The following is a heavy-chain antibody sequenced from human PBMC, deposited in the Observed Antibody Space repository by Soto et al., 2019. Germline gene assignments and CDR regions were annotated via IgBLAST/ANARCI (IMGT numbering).Heavy chain of an antibody. J-gene: IGHJ3*02. V-gene: IGHV3-23*01. CDR1: GFTFSSYA. CDR3: AKDQPVNPPLSEVFEAFDI. D-gene: IGHD3-10*02. CDR2: ISGSGGST. Sequence: EVQLLESGGGLVQPGGSLRLSCAASGFTFSSYAMSWVRQAPGKGLEWVSAISGSGGSTYYADSVKGRFTISRDNSKNTLYLQMNSLRAEDTAVYYCAKDQPVNPPLSEVFEAFDIWGQGTMVTVSS.